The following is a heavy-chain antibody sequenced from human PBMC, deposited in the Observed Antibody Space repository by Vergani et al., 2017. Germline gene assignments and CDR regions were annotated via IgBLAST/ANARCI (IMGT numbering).Heavy chain of an antibody. CDR2: IGTARDT. CDR1: GFTFSSYD. V-gene: IGHV3-13*01. J-gene: IGHJ4*02. CDR3: ARAVSTTVGDPPGY. D-gene: IGHD4-23*01. Sequence: VQLVESGGGLVQPGGSLRLSCAASGFTFSSYDMHWVRQATGKGLEWVSAIGTARDTYYPGSMKGRFTISRENAKNSLYLQMNSLRAGDTAIYYCARAVSTTVGDPPGYWGQGTLVTVSS.